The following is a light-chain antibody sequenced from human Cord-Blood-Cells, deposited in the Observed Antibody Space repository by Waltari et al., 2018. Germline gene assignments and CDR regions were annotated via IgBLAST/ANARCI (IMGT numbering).Light chain of an antibody. CDR2: YDS. Sequence: SYVLTQPPPVSVAPGKTARITSGGNNIGSKSVPWYQQKPGQAPVLVIYYDSDRPAGIPERFSGSNSGNTATLTISRVEAGDEADYYCQVWDSSSDHWVFGGGTKLTVL. V-gene: IGLV3-21*04. CDR1: NIGSKS. J-gene: IGLJ3*02. CDR3: QVWDSSSDHWV.